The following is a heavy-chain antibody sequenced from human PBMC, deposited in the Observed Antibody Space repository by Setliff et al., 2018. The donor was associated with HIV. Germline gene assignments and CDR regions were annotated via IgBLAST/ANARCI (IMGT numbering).Heavy chain of an antibody. D-gene: IGHD4-17*01. CDR3: ARTDYGGNSGGNYFDY. CDR2: ISPYNGHT. CDR1: GNTFSSYG. Sequence: GASVKVSCKASGNTFSSYGITWVRQAPGQGLEWMGGISPYNGHTNFAQKFQGRVTMTTDTATSTAYMEVRSLRSDDTAVYYCARTDYGGNSGGNYFDYWGQGSLVTVSS. V-gene: IGHV1-18*01. J-gene: IGHJ4*02.